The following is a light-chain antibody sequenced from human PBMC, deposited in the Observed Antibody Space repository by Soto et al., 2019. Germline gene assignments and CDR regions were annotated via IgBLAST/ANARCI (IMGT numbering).Light chain of an antibody. J-gene: IGKJ5*01. Sequence: VLTQSPVTLSLSPGERATLSCRASQDVGTYVAWYQVRGGQAPRLLISGASKRATGIPDRFNGGGSGADFILTINSLVSGDSAVYFCQQGGNWPVTFGQGTRVEIK. V-gene: IGKV3D-11*01. CDR2: GAS. CDR1: QDVGTY. CDR3: QQGGNWPVT.